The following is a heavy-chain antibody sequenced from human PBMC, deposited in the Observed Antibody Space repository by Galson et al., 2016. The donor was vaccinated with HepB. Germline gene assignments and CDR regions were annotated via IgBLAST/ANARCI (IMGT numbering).Heavy chain of an antibody. J-gene: IGHJ1*01. CDR3: TRGACTGTDCRFGL. V-gene: IGHV1-8*01. CDR1: GYPFNNYD. CDR2: MNPSSGST. Sequence: SVKVSCKASGYPFNNYDVNWVRQAAGQGLEWMGWMNPSSGSTDYAQKFQGRVTMTRDTAIGTAYMELSSLTSEDSAMYYCTRGACTGTDCRFGLWGQGTLVTVSS. D-gene: IGHD2-8*02.